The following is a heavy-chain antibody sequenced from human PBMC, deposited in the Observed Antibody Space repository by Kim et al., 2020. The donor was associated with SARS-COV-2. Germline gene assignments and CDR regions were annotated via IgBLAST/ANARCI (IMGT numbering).Heavy chain of an antibody. D-gene: IGHD2-2*01. CDR2: IIPIFGTA. V-gene: IGHV1-69*13. CDR3: AREGRDTRALDY. CDR1: GGTFSSYA. Sequence: SVKVSCKASGGTFSSYAISWVRQAPGQGLEWMGGIIPIFGTANYAQKFQGRVTITADESTSTAYMELSSLRSEDTAVYYCAREGRDTRALDYWGQGTLVTVSS. J-gene: IGHJ4*02.